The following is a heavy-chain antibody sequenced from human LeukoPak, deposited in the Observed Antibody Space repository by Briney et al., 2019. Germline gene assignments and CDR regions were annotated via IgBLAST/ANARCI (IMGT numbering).Heavy chain of an antibody. CDR2: VSYSGST. CDR1: GGSITSGRFY. V-gene: IGHV4-31*03. CDR3: ARDPRGDITGTTFDR. J-gene: IGHJ5*02. Sequence: SETLSLTCTLSGGSITSGRFYWTWIRQHPQRGPEWIGYVSYSGSTNYNSSLKSRLTISADTSKNQFYLRLTSVTAADTAVYFCARDPRGDITGTTFDRWGQGTLVTVSS. D-gene: IGHD1-20*01.